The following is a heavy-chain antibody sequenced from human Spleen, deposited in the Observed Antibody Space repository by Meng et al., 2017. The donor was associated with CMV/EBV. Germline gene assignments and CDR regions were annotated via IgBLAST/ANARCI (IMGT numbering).Heavy chain of an antibody. CDR2: ISHSGST. J-gene: IGHJ4*02. V-gene: IGHV4-38-2*02. Sequence: SETLSLTCTVSGYSISSGYYWGWIRQPPGKGLEWIGSISHSGSTYYNPSLKSRVTISVDTSKNQFSLKLSPVTAADTAVYYCARGYDSWSGTDYWGQGTLVTVSS. CDR1: GYSISSGYY. D-gene: IGHD3-3*01. CDR3: ARGYDSWSGTDY.